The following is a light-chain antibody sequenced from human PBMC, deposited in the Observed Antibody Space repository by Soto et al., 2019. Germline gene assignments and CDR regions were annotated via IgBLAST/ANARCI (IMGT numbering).Light chain of an antibody. J-gene: IGKJ2*01. Sequence: EIVLTQSPATLSLSPGERATLSCRASQSVSTYLAWYQQKPGQAPRLLIYDASNRAAGIPARFSGSGSGTDFPLTISRLAPEDVALYYCQHRSNCPPYTFGQGTKLDIK. CDR3: QHRSNCPPYT. CDR2: DAS. V-gene: IGKV3-11*01. CDR1: QSVSTY.